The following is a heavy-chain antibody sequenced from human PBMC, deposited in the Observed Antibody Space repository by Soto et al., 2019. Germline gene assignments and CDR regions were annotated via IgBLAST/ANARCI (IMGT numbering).Heavy chain of an antibody. J-gene: IGHJ4*02. CDR1: GFTVSNNY. V-gene: IGHV3-53*01. D-gene: IGHD6-13*01. CDR3: ARDPPGIAASGAGG. CDR2: IFSGGNT. Sequence: PGGSLRLSCAASGFTVSNNYMRWVRQAPGKGLEWVSLIFSGGNTHYADSVKGRFTISRNKSKYTLFLQMNSLRVEDTAVYYCARDPPGIAASGAGGWGQGTLVPVSS.